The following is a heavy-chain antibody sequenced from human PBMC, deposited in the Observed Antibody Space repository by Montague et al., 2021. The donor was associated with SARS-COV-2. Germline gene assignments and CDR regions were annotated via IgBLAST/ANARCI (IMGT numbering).Heavy chain of an antibody. V-gene: IGHV3-13*04. Sequence: SLRLSCAASGFTFSSYDMHWVRQATGKGLEWVSAIGTAGDTYYPGSVKGRFTISRENAKNSLYLQMNSLRAGDTAVYYCARAYYDSNGYWGGYYYYGMDVWGQGTTVTVSS. CDR1: GFTFSSYD. CDR2: IGTAGDT. CDR3: ARAYYDSNGYWGGYYYYGMDV. D-gene: IGHD3-22*01. J-gene: IGHJ6*02.